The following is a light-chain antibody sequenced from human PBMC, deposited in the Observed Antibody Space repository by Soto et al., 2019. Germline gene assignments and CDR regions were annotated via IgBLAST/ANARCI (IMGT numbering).Light chain of an antibody. CDR3: SSYANGGTSV. V-gene: IGLV2-14*01. J-gene: IGLJ1*01. CDR1: SSDDGSYNY. Sequence: QSVLTQPASVSGSPGQSITISCTGTSSDDGSYNYVSWYQQYPGKALKLMIFDVISRPSGVSNRFSGSKSGNTASLTISGLQAEDEADYYCSSYANGGTSVFGTGTKVTVL. CDR2: DVI.